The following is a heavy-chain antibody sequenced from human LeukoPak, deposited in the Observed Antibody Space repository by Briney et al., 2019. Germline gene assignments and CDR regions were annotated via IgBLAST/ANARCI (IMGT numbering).Heavy chain of an antibody. J-gene: IGHJ6*02. Sequence: SGGSLRLSCAASGFTFSSYSMNWVRQAPGKGLEWVSYISSSGDIIDYAESVKGRFTISRDNAKKSLYLQMNSLRAEDTAVYYCGIPVTKDDYYYGMDVWGQGTTVTVSS. CDR3: GIPVTKDDYYYGMDV. D-gene: IGHD4-17*01. V-gene: IGHV3-48*04. CDR2: ISSSGDII. CDR1: GFTFSSYS.